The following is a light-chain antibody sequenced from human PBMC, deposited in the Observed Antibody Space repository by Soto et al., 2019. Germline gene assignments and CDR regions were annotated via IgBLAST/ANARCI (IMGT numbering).Light chain of an antibody. CDR1: QSLSN. CDR3: QQYNDWPPWT. J-gene: IGKJ1*01. Sequence: QSPATLSVSPLERAILYCRASQSLSNLAWYQQKPGQAPRLLIYDASTRATSIPARFSGSGSGTEFTLTISSLQSEDFAVYYCQQYNDWPPWTFGQGTKVDIK. V-gene: IGKV3-15*01. CDR2: DAS.